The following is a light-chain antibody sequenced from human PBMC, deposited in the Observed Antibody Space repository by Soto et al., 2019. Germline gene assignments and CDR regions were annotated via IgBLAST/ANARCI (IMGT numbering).Light chain of an antibody. V-gene: IGKV3-20*01. J-gene: IGKJ1*01. Sequence: EIVLTQSPGTLSLSPVERATLSCRASQSVSSCYLAWYQQKPGQAPRLLIYGASSRATGIPDRFSGSGSGTDFTLTISRLEPEDFAVYYCQPYGSSPWTFGQGTKVEIK. CDR1: QSVSSCY. CDR3: QPYGSSPWT. CDR2: GAS.